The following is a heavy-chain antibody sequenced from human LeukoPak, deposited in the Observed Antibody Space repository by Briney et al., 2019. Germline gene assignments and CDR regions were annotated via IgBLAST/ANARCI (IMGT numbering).Heavy chain of an antibody. D-gene: IGHD4-17*01. Sequence: ASVKVSCKVSGYTFNSHGISWVRQAPGQGLEWMGWISGYNGATNYAQKVQGRVTVTTDTSTSTAYMELRSLTSDDTAVYYCARDASYGPHAFDIWGQGQWSPSLQ. CDR1: GYTFNSHG. CDR3: ARDASYGPHAFDI. CDR2: ISGYNGAT. V-gene: IGHV1-18*01. J-gene: IGHJ3*02.